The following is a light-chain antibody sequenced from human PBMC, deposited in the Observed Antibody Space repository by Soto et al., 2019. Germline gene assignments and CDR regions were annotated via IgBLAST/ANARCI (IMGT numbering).Light chain of an antibody. CDR2: EVS. CDR1: SSDVGGYNY. Sequence: QSALTQPASVSGSPGQSITISCTGTSSDVGGYNYVSWYQQHPGKAPKLMIYEVSNRPSGVSNRFSGSKSGNTASLIISGLHAEDEADYYCSSYTSSSPWVFGGGTKLTVL. J-gene: IGLJ3*02. CDR3: SSYTSSSPWV. V-gene: IGLV2-14*01.